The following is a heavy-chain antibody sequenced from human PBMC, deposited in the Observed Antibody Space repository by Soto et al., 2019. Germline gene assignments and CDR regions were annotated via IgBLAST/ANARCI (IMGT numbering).Heavy chain of an antibody. CDR3: AREVDSKGSFYYYYMDV. CDR2: ISSSSSTI. Sequence: GGSLRLSCAASGFTFSSYSMNWVRQAPGKGLEWVSYISSSSSTIYYADSVKGRFTISRDNAKNSLYLQMNSLRAEDTAVYYCAREVDSKGSFYYYYMDVWGKGTTVTVSS. CDR1: GFTFSSYS. V-gene: IGHV3-48*01. D-gene: IGHD4-4*01. J-gene: IGHJ6*03.